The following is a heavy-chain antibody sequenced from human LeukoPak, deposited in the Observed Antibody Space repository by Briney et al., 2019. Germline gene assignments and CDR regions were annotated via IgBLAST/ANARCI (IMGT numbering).Heavy chain of an antibody. J-gene: IGHJ4*02. CDR2: IYYTGSS. CDR1: GGSITTYY. Sequence: SETLSLTCTVSGGSITTYYWSWIRQPPGKGLEWIGYIYYTGSSNYNPSLKSRVTLSVDTSKNQFSLKLSSVTAADTAVYYCARGVGNYAHWGQGTLITVSS. V-gene: IGHV4-59*12. CDR3: ARGVGNYAH. D-gene: IGHD4-11*01.